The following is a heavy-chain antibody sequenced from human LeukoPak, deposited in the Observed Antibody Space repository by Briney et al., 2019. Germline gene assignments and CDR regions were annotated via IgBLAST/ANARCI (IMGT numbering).Heavy chain of an antibody. D-gene: IGHD6-19*01. CDR1: GGTFSSYA. J-gene: IGHJ3*02. Sequence: GSSVKVSCKASGGTFSSYAISWVRQAPGQGLEWMGRIIPILGIANYAQKFQGRVTITADKSTSTAYMELRSLRSDDTAVYYCARSLSSGWSYAFDIWGQGTMVTVSS. V-gene: IGHV1-69*04. CDR2: IIPILGIA. CDR3: ARSLSSGWSYAFDI.